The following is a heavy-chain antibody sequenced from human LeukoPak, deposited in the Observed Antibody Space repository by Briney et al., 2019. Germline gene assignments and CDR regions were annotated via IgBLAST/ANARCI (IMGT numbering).Heavy chain of an antibody. CDR1: GFTFSGFG. Sequence: PGRSLRLSCAASGFTFSGFGMHWVRQAPGKGLEWLSYISPSTTHTSYADSVKGRFTISRDNAKNLLFLQMNSLRAEDTAVYYCARGGHGAADQWGQGTLVTVSS. CDR2: ISPSTTHT. D-gene: IGHD1-26*01. J-gene: IGHJ5*02. CDR3: ARGGHGAADQ. V-gene: IGHV3-21*04.